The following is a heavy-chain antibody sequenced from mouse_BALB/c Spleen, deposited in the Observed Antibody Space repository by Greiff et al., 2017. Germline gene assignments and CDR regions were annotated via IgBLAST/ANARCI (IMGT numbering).Heavy chain of an antibody. Sequence: EVKLMESGGGLVQPGGSRKLSCAASGFTFSSFGMHWVRQAPEKGLEWVAYISSGSSTIYYADTVKGRFTISRDNPKNTLFLQMTSLRSEDTAMYYCARAYDYDVWFAYWGQGTLVTVSA. CDR3: ARAYDYDVWFAY. D-gene: IGHD2-4*01. J-gene: IGHJ3*01. CDR2: ISSGSSTI. CDR1: GFTFSSFG. V-gene: IGHV5-17*02.